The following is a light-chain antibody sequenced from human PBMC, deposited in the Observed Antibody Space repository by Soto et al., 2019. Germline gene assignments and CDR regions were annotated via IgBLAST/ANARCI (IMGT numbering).Light chain of an antibody. J-gene: IGKJ5*01. CDR2: AAS. CDR1: QSISSY. Sequence: DIQMTQSPSSLSASVGDRVTITCRASQSISSYLNWYQQKPGKAPKLLIYAASSLQSGVPSRFSGSGSGTDFTLTISMQQPEDFATYYCQHSYSSPVTFGQGTRLEIK. V-gene: IGKV1-39*01. CDR3: QHSYSSPVT.